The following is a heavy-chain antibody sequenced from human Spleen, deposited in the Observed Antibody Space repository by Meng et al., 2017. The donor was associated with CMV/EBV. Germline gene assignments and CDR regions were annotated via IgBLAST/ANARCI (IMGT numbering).Heavy chain of an antibody. Sequence: LICTFSGGAISSGYYWGWIRQHPEKGLEWIGNIYFSGKTNYNPSLQSRVTISLDTSRNQFSLQLTSVTAADTALYYCARLRWNGDFVIWGQGTLVTVSS. CDR2: IYFSGKT. J-gene: IGHJ4*02. CDR3: ARLRWNGDFVI. V-gene: IGHV4-31*03. D-gene: IGHD4-17*01. CDR1: GGAISSGYY.